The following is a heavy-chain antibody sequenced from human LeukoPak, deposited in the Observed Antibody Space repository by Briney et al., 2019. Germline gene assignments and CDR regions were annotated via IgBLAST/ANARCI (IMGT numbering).Heavy chain of an antibody. V-gene: IGHV1-46*01. CDR1: GYTFTSYY. Sequence: ASVKVSCKASGYTFTSYYMHWVRQAPGQGLEWMGIINPSGSSTSYAQKFQGRVTMTRDTSTSTVYMELSSLRSEDTAVYYCARGTLGPPKPAAIYGVVNWFDPWGQGTLVTVSS. CDR3: ARGTLGPPKPAAIYGVVNWFDP. CDR2: INPSGSST. D-gene: IGHD3-3*02. J-gene: IGHJ5*02.